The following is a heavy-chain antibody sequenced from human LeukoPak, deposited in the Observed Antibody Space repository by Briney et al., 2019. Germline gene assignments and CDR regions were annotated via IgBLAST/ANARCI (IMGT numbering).Heavy chain of an antibody. V-gene: IGHV3-30*02. J-gene: IGHJ4*02. CDR1: GFTFTTYH. CDR3: ARVYNWGVDY. D-gene: IGHD7-27*01. CDR2: IRNDESDK. Sequence: GGSLRLSCAASGFTFTTYHIHWVRQAPGKGLEWVSFIRNDESDKYYTDSVKGRFTISRDNSKNTVYLQMNSLRVEDTAVYYCARVYNWGVDYWGQGTLVTVSS.